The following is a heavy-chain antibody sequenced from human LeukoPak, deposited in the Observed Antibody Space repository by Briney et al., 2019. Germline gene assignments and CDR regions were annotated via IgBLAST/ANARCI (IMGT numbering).Heavy chain of an antibody. CDR1: GGSISSGGYY. CDR2: IYYSGST. J-gene: IGHJ4*02. V-gene: IGHV4-31*03. D-gene: IGHD4-17*01. CDR3: AREVPTVTWNYFDY. Sequence: KSSQTLSLTCTVSGGSISSGGYYWSWIRQHPGKGLEWIGYIYYSGSTYYNPSLKSRVTISVDTSKNQFSLKLSSVTAADTAVYYCAREVPTVTWNYFDYWGQGTLVTVSS.